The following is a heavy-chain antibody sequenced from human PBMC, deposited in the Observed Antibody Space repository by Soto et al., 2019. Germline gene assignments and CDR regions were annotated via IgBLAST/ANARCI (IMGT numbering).Heavy chain of an antibody. D-gene: IGHD3-22*01. CDR3: ARDDLSSYYYDSSGPRGNAFDI. CDR1: GYTFTSYG. Sequence: ASVKVSCKASGYTFTSYGISWVRQAPGQGLEWMGIINPSGGSTSYAQKFQGRVTMTRDTSTSTVYMELSSLRSEDTAVYYCARDDLSSYYYDSSGPRGNAFDIWGQGTMVTVSS. V-gene: IGHV1-46*01. CDR2: INPSGGST. J-gene: IGHJ3*02.